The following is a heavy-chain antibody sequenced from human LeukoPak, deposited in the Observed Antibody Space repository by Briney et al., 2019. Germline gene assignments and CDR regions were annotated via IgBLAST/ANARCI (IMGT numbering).Heavy chain of an antibody. J-gene: IGHJ4*02. V-gene: IGHV3-72*01. CDR1: GFTFSDHC. Sequence: PGGSLRLSCAVSGFTFSDHCMDWVRQAPGKGLEWVGHIRKKAHSYSTEYAASVRGRFTISRDDSQNSMYLEMNSLETEDTAVYYCTRVSPLAYFFDFWGQGALVTVSS. CDR3: TRVSPLAYFFDF. D-gene: IGHD5/OR15-5a*01. CDR2: IRKKAHSYST.